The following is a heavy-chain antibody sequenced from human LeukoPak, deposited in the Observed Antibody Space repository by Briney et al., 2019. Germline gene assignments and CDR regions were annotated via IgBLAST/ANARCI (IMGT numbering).Heavy chain of an antibody. CDR2: FDPEDGET. V-gene: IGHV1-24*01. Sequence: ASVKVSCKVSGYTLTELSMHWVRQAPGKGFEWMGGFDPEDGETIYAQKFQGRVTMTEDTSTDTAYMELSSLRSEDTAVYYCATVRGSGSEVGYDYYGMDVWGQGTTVTVSS. CDR1: GYTLTELS. CDR3: ATVRGSGSEVGYDYYGMDV. D-gene: IGHD3-10*01. J-gene: IGHJ6*02.